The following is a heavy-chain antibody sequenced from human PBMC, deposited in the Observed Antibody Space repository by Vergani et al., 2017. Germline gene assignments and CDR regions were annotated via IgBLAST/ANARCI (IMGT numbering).Heavy chain of an antibody. CDR2: VYPGDSDT. Sequence: EMQLVQSGAEVRKPGESVKISCRTSGYNFDIYWIGWVRQMPGKGLEWMGIVYPGDSDTRYSPSFQGQVTISADKSISTAYLQWSSLKASDTAMYYCARLGDGYYYHGFDIWGQGTAVTVSS. CDR1: GYNFDIYW. V-gene: IGHV5-51*01. CDR3: ARLGDGYYYHGFDI. D-gene: IGHD3-3*01. J-gene: IGHJ3*02.